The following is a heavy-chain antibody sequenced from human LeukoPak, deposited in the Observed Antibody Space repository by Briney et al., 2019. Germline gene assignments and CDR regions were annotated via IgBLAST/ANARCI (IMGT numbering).Heavy chain of an antibody. Sequence: KPSQTLSLTCTVSGGSISSGSYYWSWIRQPAGKGLEWIGRIYTSGSTNYNPSLKSRVTISVDTSKNQFSLKLSSATAADPAVYYCAREVVSYYYDSSGYYPSRYYYYYMDVWGKGTTVTISS. CDR1: GGSISSGSYY. CDR3: AREVVSYYYDSSGYYPSRYYYYYMDV. D-gene: IGHD3-22*01. J-gene: IGHJ6*03. V-gene: IGHV4-61*02. CDR2: IYTSGST.